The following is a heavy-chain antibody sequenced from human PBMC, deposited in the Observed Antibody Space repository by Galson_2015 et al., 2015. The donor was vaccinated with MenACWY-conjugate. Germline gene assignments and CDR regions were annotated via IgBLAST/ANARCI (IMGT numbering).Heavy chain of an antibody. Sequence: SLRLSCAASGFTFSSYAMSWVRQAPGKGLEWVSAISGSGGSTYYADSVKVRFTISRDNSKNTLYLQMNSLRAEDTAVYYCAKGNYDILTGYYNYYYSYGMDVWGQGTTVTVSS. CDR1: GFTFSSYA. CDR3: AKGNYDILTGYYNYYYSYGMDV. J-gene: IGHJ6*02. D-gene: IGHD3-9*01. CDR2: ISGSGGST. V-gene: IGHV3-23*01.